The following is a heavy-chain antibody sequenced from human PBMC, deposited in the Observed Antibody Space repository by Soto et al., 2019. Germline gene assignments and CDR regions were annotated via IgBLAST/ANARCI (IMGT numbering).Heavy chain of an antibody. D-gene: IGHD1-26*01. CDR3: ARDQGGRLLSTWFDI. CDR1: GDTFNLHS. V-gene: IGHV1-69*14. Sequence: VHLTQSETQLKHPGSSMKVSCQTSGDTFNLHSLNWVRQAPGQGLEWLGGILPLYKEAVYAPKFQGRVTITADSPTKTFYLEMTSLRSDDSAVYFCARDQGGRLLSTWFDIWGQGTPVTVSP. J-gene: IGHJ5*02. CDR2: ILPLYKEA.